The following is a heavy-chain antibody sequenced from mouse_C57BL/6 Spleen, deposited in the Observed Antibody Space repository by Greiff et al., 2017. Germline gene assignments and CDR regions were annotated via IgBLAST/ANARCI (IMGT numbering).Heavy chain of an antibody. Sequence: EVQRVESGGGLVQPKGSLKLSCAASGFSFNTYAMNWVRQAPGKGLEWVARIRSKSNNYATYYADSVKDRFTISRDDTESMLYLQMNNLKTEDTAMYYCVRQYGYDWYFDVWGKGTTVTVSS. CDR3: VRQYGYDWYFDV. V-gene: IGHV10-1*01. D-gene: IGHD2-2*01. CDR2: IRSKSNNYAT. CDR1: GFSFNTYA. J-gene: IGHJ1*03.